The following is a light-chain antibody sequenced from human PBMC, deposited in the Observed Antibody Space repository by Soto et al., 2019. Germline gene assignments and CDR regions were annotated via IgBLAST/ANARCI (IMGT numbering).Light chain of an antibody. CDR1: QSVFTRD. J-gene: IGKJ2*01. Sequence: EIVLTQSPGTLSLSPGERATLSCRASQSVFTRDLAWYQQKPGQAPRLLIYDASTRAAGIPDRFSGDGSGTDFTLTISRLEPDDFAVYYCHHYAKTFGQGTKLEIK. CDR3: HHYAKT. V-gene: IGKV3-20*01. CDR2: DAS.